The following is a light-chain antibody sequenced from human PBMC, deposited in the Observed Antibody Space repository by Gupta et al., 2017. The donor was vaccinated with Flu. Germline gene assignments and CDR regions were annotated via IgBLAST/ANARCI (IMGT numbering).Light chain of an antibody. CDR3: TSYRSGSAFYV. V-gene: IGLV2-14*01. CDR2: EVS. CDR1: SGDVGGYNN. Sequence: QSALTQPASVSGSPGQSITISCTGTSGDVGGYNNVSWYQQHQGKAPKLMIYEVSNRPSGVSNRFSGSKSGNTASLSISGLQAEDEADYYCTSYRSGSAFYVFGTGTKVTVL. J-gene: IGLJ1*01.